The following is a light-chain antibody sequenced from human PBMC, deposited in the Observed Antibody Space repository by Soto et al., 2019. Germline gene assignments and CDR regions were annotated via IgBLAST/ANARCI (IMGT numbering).Light chain of an antibody. CDR1: RAIHTF. CDR3: HKYNAAPFT. J-gene: IGKJ3*01. V-gene: IGKV1-27*01. Sequence: DIQMTQSPPSLSASVGDRVTITCRASRAIHTFLAWYQQKPGEVPKLLVYAASTLQSGVPSRFFGSGSGTDFTLSITSLHPEDVATYYCHKYNAAPFTFGPGTKVDIK. CDR2: AAS.